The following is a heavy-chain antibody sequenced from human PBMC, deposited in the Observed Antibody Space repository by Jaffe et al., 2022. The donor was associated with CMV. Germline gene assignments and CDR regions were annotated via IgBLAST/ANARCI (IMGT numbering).Heavy chain of an antibody. CDR2: ISSSSSYI. CDR1: GFTFSSYS. Sequence: EVQLVESGGGLVKPGGSLRLSCAASGFTFSSYSMNWVRQAPGKGLEWVSSISSSSSYIYYADSVKGRFTISRDNAKNSLYLQMNSLRAEDTAVYYCARGARDQLLLGDYYYYGMDVWGQGTTVTVSS. CDR3: ARGARDQLLLGDYYYYGMDV. V-gene: IGHV3-21*01. D-gene: IGHD2-2*01. J-gene: IGHJ6*02.